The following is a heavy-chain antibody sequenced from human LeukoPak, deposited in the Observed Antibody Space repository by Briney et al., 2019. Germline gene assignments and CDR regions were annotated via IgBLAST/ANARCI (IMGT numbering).Heavy chain of an antibody. V-gene: IGHV1-2*02. D-gene: IGHD6-19*01. Sequence: ASVTVSCKASGYTFTGYYMHWVRQAPGQGLEWMGWINPNSGGTNYAQKFQGRVTMTRDTSISTAYMELSRLRSDDTAVYYCARAYSSGWLTYWFDPWGQGTLVTVSS. CDR3: ARAYSSGWLTYWFDP. J-gene: IGHJ5*02. CDR1: GYTFTGYY. CDR2: INPNSGGT.